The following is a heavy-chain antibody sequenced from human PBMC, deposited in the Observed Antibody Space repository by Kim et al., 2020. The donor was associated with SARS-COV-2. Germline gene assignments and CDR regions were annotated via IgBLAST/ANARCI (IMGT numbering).Heavy chain of an antibody. CDR2: K. Sequence: KYYAEALKGRFTSPRDNSKNPLYLQMNSRRAEDTAVYYCARRGDGYSLDYWGQGTLVTVSS. V-gene: IGHV3-33*01. D-gene: IGHD5-18*01. CDR3: ARRGDGYSLDY. J-gene: IGHJ4*02.